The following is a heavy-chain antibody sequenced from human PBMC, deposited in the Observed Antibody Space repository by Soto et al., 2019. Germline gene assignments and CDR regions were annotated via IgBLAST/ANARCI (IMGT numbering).Heavy chain of an antibody. CDR1: GYTFTGHY. CDR3: GRGRSGQIVVFY. Sequence: GASVKVFCKASGYTFTGHYIHWVRQAPEQGPEWMGEIGPESGATRYAQKFQGRVTMTRDTSITTVYMELKNLSPDDTAVYYCGRGRSGQIVVFYWGQGTPVTVSS. D-gene: IGHD1-26*01. CDR2: IGPESGAT. V-gene: IGHV1-2*02. J-gene: IGHJ4*02.